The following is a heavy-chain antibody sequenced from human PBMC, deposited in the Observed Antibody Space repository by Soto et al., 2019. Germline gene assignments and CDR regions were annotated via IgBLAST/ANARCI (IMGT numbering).Heavy chain of an antibody. CDR1: GFTSSSYW. D-gene: IGHD6-13*01. J-gene: IGHJ1*01. Sequence: GGSLRLSCAASGFTSSSYWMTWVRQAPGKGLEWVANIKQDGSEKYYVGSVEGRFTISRDNAENSLYLQMDSLGVEDTAVYYCARIGAAAGREDFQHWGQGTLVTVSS. CDR3: ARIGAAAGREDFQH. CDR2: IKQDGSEK. V-gene: IGHV3-7*01.